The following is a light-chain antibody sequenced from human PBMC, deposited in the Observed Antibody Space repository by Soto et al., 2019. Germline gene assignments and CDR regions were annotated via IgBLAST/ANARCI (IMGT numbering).Light chain of an antibody. Sequence: EIVMTQSPATLSVSPGERATLSCRASQSVSSNLAWYQQRPGQAPKLLIYGASTRATGIPARFSGSGSGTEFTLTISSLQSEDFAVYYCQQYNNWPPVTFGQGTKVEVK. CDR2: GAS. CDR1: QSVSSN. J-gene: IGKJ1*01. CDR3: QQYNNWPPVT. V-gene: IGKV3-15*01.